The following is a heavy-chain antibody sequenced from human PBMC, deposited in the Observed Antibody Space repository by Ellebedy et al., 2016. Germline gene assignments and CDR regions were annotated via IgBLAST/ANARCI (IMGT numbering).Heavy chain of an antibody. CDR2: IYYSGST. V-gene: IGHV4-31*03. D-gene: IGHD2-21*01. CDR1: GGSISSGGYY. CDR3: ARDLAGDPGALSD. Sequence: SETLSLXXTVSGGSISSGGYYWSWIRQHPGKGLEWIGYIYYSGSTYYNPSLKSRVTISVDTSKNQFSLKLSSVTAADTAVYYCARDLAGDPGALSDWGQGTLVTVSS. J-gene: IGHJ4*02.